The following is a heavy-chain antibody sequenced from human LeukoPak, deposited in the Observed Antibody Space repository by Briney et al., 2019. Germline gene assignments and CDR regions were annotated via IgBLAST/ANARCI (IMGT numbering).Heavy chain of an antibody. V-gene: IGHV1-24*01. CDR1: GYTLPEVS. J-gene: IGHJ4*02. CDR3: TTDLTGTTTGHY. Sequence: ASVKVSCKISGYTLPEVSIHWVRQAPGKGLEWMGGFDPEQGETIYAQEFQGRVSMPEDTSTDTAYMELSSPRSEDTAVYYCTTDLTGTTTGHYWGQGTLVIVSS. CDR2: FDPEQGET. D-gene: IGHD1-20*01.